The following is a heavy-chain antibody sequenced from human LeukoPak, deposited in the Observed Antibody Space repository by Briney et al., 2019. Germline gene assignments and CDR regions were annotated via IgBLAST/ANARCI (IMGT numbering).Heavy chain of an antibody. V-gene: IGHV4-59*08. CDR3: ARLLYDSSGYYYSVWFAP. CDR1: GGSISSYY. D-gene: IGHD3-22*01. CDR2: NYYSGST. Sequence: PSETLSLTCTVSGGSISSYYWSWIRQPPGKGLEWIGYNYYSGSTNYNPSLKSRVTISVDTSKNQFSLKLSSVTAADTAVYYCARLLYDSSGYYYSVWFAPWGQGTLVTVSS. J-gene: IGHJ5*02.